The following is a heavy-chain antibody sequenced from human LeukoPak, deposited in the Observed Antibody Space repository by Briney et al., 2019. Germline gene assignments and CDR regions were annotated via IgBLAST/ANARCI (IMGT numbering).Heavy chain of an antibody. J-gene: IGHJ4*02. D-gene: IGHD4-23*01. V-gene: IGHV3-53*04. CDR1: GFTVSDNY. CDR2: IYSGGST. Sequence: PGGSLRLSCAASGFTVSDNYMYWVRQAPGKGLEWVSVIYSGGSTYYADSAKDRFTISRHSSRNTLYLQINSLRDDDSAMYYCARGGPTVVTPGRAHHYDSWGQGTLVIVSS. CDR3: ARGGPTVVTPGRAHHYDS.